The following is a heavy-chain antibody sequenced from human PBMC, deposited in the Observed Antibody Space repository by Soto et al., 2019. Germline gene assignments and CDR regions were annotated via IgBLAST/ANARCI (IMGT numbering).Heavy chain of an antibody. CDR2: IYSGGST. D-gene: IGHD3-10*01. Sequence: GGSLRLSCAASGFTFSSNYMSWVRQAPGKGLEWVSVIYSGGSTYYPDSVKGRFTISRDNSRNTLYLQSTSLRAEDTAVYYCARDLRIFGVDNDWFGELSGYFDYWGQGTLVTVSS. V-gene: IGHV3-66*01. CDR1: GFTFSSNY. CDR3: ARDLRIFGVDNDWFGELSGYFDY. J-gene: IGHJ4*02.